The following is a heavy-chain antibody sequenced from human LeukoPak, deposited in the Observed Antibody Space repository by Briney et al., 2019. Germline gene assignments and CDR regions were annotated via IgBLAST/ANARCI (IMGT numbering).Heavy chain of an antibody. J-gene: IGHJ6*04. CDR3: ARASGSYYYGSGVNYYYYYGMDV. D-gene: IGHD3-10*01. Sequence: PSETLSLTCTVSGGSISSGDYYWSWIRQPPGKGLEWIGYIYYSGSTYYNPSLKSRVTISVDTSKNQFSLKLSSVTAVDTAVYYCARASGSYYYGSGVNYYYYYGMDVWGKGTTVTVSS. CDR2: IYYSGST. CDR1: GGSISSGDYY. V-gene: IGHV4-30-4*01.